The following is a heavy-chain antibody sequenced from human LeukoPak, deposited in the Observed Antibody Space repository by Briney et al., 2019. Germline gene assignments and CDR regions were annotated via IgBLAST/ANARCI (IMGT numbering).Heavy chain of an antibody. CDR3: ARKWVPYYYYGMDV. Sequence: SETLSLTCTVSGGSISSYYWSWIRQPPGKGLEWIGEINHSGSTNYNPSLKSRVTISVDTSKNQFSLKLSSVTAADTAVYYCARKWVPYYYYGMDVWGQGTTVTVSS. V-gene: IGHV4-34*01. J-gene: IGHJ6*02. CDR2: INHSGST. CDR1: GGSISSYY. D-gene: IGHD1-26*01.